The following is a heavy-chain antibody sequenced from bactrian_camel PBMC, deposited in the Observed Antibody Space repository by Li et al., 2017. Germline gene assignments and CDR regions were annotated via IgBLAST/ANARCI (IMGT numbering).Heavy chain of an antibody. CDR1: GITYREPY. CDR2: MDGYGRTV. V-gene: IGHV3S28*01. Sequence: VESGGGSVQAEGSLKLSCVASGITYREPYMGWFRQVPGHERERVATMDGYGRTVYVMPSVRGRFTISSDNAEDTPTLYLQMSSLKVEDTAMYYCTKDRSYGTRNWVQSTRGQGTQVTVS. D-gene: IGHD3*01. CDR3: TKDRSYGTRNWVQST. J-gene: IGHJ4*01.